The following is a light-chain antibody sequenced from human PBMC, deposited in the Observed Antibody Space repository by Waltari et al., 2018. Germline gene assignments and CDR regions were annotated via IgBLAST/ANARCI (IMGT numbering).Light chain of an antibody. V-gene: IGKV3-11*01. CDR1: QSVTNY. J-gene: IGKJ4*01. CDR3: QQRRDWPLT. CDR2: DTS. Sequence: DIVLTQSPAILSFSPGERPSLSCRASQSVTNYLAWYQKKPGQAPRLLIYDTSNRATCIPARFSGSGFGTDFTLTISSLEPEDFAIYYCQQRRDWPLTFGGGTKVEIK.